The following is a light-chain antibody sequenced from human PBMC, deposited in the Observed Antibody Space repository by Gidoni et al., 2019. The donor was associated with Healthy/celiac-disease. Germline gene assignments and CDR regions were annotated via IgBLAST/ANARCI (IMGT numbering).Light chain of an antibody. CDR1: QSISSY. Sequence: DIQMTQSPSSLSASEGDRVTITCRASQSISSYLNWYQQKPGKAPKLLIYAASSLQSGVPSSFSGSGSGTDFTLTISSLQPEYFATYYCQQSYSTPWTCGQGTKVEIK. CDR3: QQSYSTPWT. V-gene: IGKV1-39*01. CDR2: AAS. J-gene: IGKJ1*01.